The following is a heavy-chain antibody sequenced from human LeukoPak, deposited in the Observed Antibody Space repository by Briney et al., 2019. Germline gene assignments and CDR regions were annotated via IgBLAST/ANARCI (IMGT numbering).Heavy chain of an antibody. Sequence: GGSLRLSCAASGFTFSSYWMSWVRQAPGKGLEWVANIKQDGSEKYYVDSVKGRFTISRDNAENSLYLQMNSLRAEDTAVYYCARDFGGSCYPDCDVFDYWGQGTLVTVSS. CDR3: ARDFGGSCYPDCDVFDY. J-gene: IGHJ4*02. V-gene: IGHV3-7*01. CDR2: IKQDGSEK. D-gene: IGHD2-15*01. CDR1: GFTFSSYW.